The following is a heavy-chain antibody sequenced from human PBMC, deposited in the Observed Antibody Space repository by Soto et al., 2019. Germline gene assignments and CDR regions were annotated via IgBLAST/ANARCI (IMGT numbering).Heavy chain of an antibody. D-gene: IGHD6-6*01. CDR3: VRERARRKSGDGYGMDV. J-gene: IGHJ6*02. V-gene: IGHV3-48*03. Sequence: GGSLRLSCAASGFTFSSYEMNWVRQAPGKGLEWVSYISSSGSTIYYADSVKGRFTISRDNAKNSLYLQMNSLRAEDTAVYYCVRERARRKSGDGYGMDVWGQGTTVTVSS. CDR2: ISSSGSTI. CDR1: GFTFSSYE.